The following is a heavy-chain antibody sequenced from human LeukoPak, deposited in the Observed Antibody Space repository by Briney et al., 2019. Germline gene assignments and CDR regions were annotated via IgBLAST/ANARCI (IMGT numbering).Heavy chain of an antibody. CDR3: ATQPIFGVAIEA. V-gene: IGHV1-24*01. D-gene: IGHD3-3*01. Sequence: RASVKVSCKVSGYTLTELSMHWVRQAPGKGLEWMGGFDPEDGETIYAQKFQGRVTMTEDTSTDTAYMELSSLRSEDTAVYYCATQPIFGVAIEAWGQGTLATVSS. CDR1: GYTLTELS. CDR2: FDPEDGET. J-gene: IGHJ4*02.